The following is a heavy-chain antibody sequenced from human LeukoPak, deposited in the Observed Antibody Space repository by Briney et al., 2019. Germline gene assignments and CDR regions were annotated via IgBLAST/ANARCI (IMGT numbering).Heavy chain of an antibody. CDR1: GFTFSSYS. V-gene: IGHV3-21*01. D-gene: IGHD3-10*01. CDR3: ARWAQSSGSLYFDY. J-gene: IGHJ4*02. Sequence: PGGSLRLSCAASGFTFSSYSMNWVRQAPGKGLEWVSSISSSSSYIYYADSVKGRFTISRDNAKNSLYLQMNSLRAEDTAVYYCARWAQSSGSLYFDYWGQGTLVTVSS. CDR2: ISSSSSYI.